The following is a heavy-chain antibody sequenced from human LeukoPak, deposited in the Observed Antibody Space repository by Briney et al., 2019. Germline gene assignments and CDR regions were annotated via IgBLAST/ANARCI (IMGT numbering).Heavy chain of an antibody. CDR3: ARGPPLRYFDWLSHYYYYGMDV. D-gene: IGHD3-9*01. J-gene: IGHJ6*02. Sequence: ASVKVSCKASGYTFTSYGISWVRQAPGQGLEWMGWISAYNGNTNYAQKLQGRVTMITDTSTSTAYMELRSLRSDDTAVYYCARGPPLRYFDWLSHYYYYGMDVWGQGTTVTVSS. CDR2: ISAYNGNT. CDR1: GYTFTSYG. V-gene: IGHV1-18*01.